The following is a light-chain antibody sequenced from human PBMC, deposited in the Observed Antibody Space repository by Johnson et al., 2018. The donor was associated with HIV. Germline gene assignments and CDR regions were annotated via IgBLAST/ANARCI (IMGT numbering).Light chain of an antibody. J-gene: IGLJ1*01. CDR3: GTWDSSLSAYV. CDR1: SSDMGNYA. CDR2: ENN. Sequence: QSVLTQPPSVSAAPGQKVTISCSGSSSDMGNYAVSWYQQLPGTAPKLLIYENNKRPSGIPDRFSGSKSGTSATLGIIGLQTGDEADYYCGTWDSSLSAYVFGTGTKVTVL. V-gene: IGLV1-51*02.